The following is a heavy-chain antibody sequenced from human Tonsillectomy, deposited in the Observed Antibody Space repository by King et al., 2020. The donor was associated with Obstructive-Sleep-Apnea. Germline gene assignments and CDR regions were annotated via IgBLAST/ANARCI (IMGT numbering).Heavy chain of an antibody. Sequence: QLQESGPGLVKPSETLSLTCTVSGGSISTSSYYWGWIRQPPGKALEWIGNIYYSGSTSYNPSLKSRVTISVDTSKNQFSLTLSSVTAADTAVYYCARYPDGSGRPLVGDAFDIWVQGTMVTVSS. J-gene: IGHJ3*02. CDR1: GGSISTSSYY. D-gene: IGHD3-10*01. CDR3: ARYPDGSGRPLVGDAFDI. V-gene: IGHV4-39*07. CDR2: IYYSGST.